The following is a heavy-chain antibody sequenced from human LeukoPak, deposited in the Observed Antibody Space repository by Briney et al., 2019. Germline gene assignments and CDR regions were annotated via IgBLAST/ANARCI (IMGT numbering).Heavy chain of an antibody. D-gene: IGHD5-24*01. CDR2: IRSKANSYAT. V-gene: IGHV3-73*01. CDR1: GFTFSGSA. CDR3: TKGSRWLQDTFDY. Sequence: PGGSLRLSCAASGFTFSGSAMHWVRQASGKGLEWVGRIRSKANSYATAYAASVKGRFTISRDDSKNTAYLQMNSLKTEDTAVYYCTKGSRWLQDTFDYWGQGTLVTVSS. J-gene: IGHJ4*02.